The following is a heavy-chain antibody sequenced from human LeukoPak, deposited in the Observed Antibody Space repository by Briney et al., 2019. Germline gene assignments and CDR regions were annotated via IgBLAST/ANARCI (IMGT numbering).Heavy chain of an antibody. V-gene: IGHV1-69*05. Sequence: SVKVSCKASGGTFSSYAITWVRQAPGQGLEWMGRIIPIFGTTKYAQKFQGRVTITTDESTSTTYLDLSSLRSEDTAVYYFAREDCSGGSCYYGGPFDYWGQGTLVTVSS. CDR2: IIPIFGTT. CDR1: GGTFSSYA. CDR3: AREDCSGGSCYYGGPFDY. D-gene: IGHD2-15*01. J-gene: IGHJ4*02.